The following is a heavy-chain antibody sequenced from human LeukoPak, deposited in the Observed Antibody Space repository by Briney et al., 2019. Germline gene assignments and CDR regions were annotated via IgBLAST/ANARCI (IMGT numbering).Heavy chain of an antibody. J-gene: IGHJ4*02. CDR1: GYSFTSYW. CDR3: ASTPTGYNNNWYYFDY. CDR2: IYPGDSDT. V-gene: IGHV5-51*01. Sequence: GESLKISCKGSGYSFTSYWIGWVRQMPGKGLEWMGIIYPGDSDTRYSPSFQGQVTISADKSIGTAYLQWSSLKASDTAMYYCASTPTGYNNNWYYFDYWGQGTLGTVSS. D-gene: IGHD1-1*01.